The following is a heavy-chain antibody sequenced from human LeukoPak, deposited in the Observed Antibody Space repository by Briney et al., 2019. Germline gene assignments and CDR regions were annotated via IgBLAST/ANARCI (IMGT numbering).Heavy chain of an antibody. CDR3: ARNEYYFDY. V-gene: IGHV3-30-3*01. J-gene: IGHJ4*02. Sequence: GGSLRLSCAASGFTFSSYAMHWVRQAPGKGLEWVAVISYDGSNKYYADSVKGRFTISRDNSKNTLYLQMNSLRAEDTAVYYCARNEYYFDYWGQGTLVIVSS. CDR2: ISYDGSNK. CDR1: GFTFSSYA.